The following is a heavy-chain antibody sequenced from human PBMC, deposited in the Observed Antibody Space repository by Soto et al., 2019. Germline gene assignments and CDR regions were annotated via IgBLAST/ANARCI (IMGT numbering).Heavy chain of an antibody. D-gene: IGHD5-12*01. CDR3: ARHKDRLQLGGNYYYILDV. J-gene: IGHJ6*02. Sequence: VQLEQSGPEVKKPGSSVKVSCKASGGTFSTSALSWVRQAPGQGLEWMGGIMPVFPTPDYAQKFQGRVTITADKSTSTAYMELGGRTSDDTAVYYCARHKDRLQLGGNYYYILDVCGQGTAITVSS. CDR2: IMPVFPTP. CDR1: GGTFSTSA. V-gene: IGHV1-69*14.